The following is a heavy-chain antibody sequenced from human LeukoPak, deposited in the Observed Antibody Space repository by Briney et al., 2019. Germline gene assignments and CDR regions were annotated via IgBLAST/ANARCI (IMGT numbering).Heavy chain of an antibody. J-gene: IGHJ6*03. Sequence: GGSLILSCAASGFTFSSYSMNWVRQAPGKGLEWVSYISSSSSTIYYADSVKGRFTISRDNAKNSLYLQMNSLRAEDTAVYYCARALSDYYYYYMDVWGKGTTVTVSS. CDR3: ARALSDYYYYYMDV. CDR1: GFTFSSYS. D-gene: IGHD1-26*01. V-gene: IGHV3-48*01. CDR2: ISSSSSTI.